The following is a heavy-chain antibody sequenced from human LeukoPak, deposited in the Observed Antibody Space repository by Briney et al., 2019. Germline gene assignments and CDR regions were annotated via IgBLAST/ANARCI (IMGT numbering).Heavy chain of an antibody. CDR2: IFYSGST. J-gene: IGHJ4*02. Sequence: PSETLSLTCTVSGGSISSSSYSWDWIRQPPGKGLEWIGSIFYSGSTYYNPSLKSRVTISIDTSKNQFSLQLNSVTPEDTAVYYCARATSTVRGSRTFDYWGQGTLVTVSS. CDR3: ARATSTVRGSRTFDY. V-gene: IGHV4-39*01. D-gene: IGHD3-10*02. CDR1: GGSISSSSYS.